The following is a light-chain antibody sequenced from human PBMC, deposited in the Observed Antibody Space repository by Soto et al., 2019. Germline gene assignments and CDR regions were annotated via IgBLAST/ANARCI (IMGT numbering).Light chain of an antibody. CDR2: EVS. J-gene: IGLJ1*01. V-gene: IGLV2-14*01. CDR3: SSYTSTFYV. Sequence: QSVLTQPASVSGSPGQSITISCTGTSSDVGGYNYVSWYQQHPGTAPKLMIYEVSNRPSGVSNRFSGSKSGNTASLTISGLQAEDEADYYCSSYTSTFYVFGTGTKLTVL. CDR1: SSDVGGYNY.